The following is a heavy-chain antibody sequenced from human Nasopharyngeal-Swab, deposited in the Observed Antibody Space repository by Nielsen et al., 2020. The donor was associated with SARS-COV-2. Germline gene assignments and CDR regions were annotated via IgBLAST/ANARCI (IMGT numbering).Heavy chain of an antibody. CDR1: GYSFTNYW. Sequence: GESLKISCQGSGYSFTNYWIVWVRQMPGKGLEWMGIIHPRDSDTRYSPSFQGQVTISADKSITTAYLQWSSLKASDTAMYYCARPRGYSGSSDAFDIWGQGTMVTVSS. V-gene: IGHV5-51*01. D-gene: IGHD5-12*01. J-gene: IGHJ3*02. CDR3: ARPRGYSGSSDAFDI. CDR2: IHPRDSDT.